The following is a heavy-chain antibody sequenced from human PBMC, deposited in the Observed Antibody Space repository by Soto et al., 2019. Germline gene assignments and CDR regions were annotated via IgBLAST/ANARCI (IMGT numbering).Heavy chain of an antibody. CDR2: IFSNDEK. Sequence: HVTLKESGPVLVNPTETLTLTCTVSGFSLSNGKVGVSWIRQPPGKALEWLAHIFSNDEKSYRTSLKSRLTISEDTANSQVVLTMTNVDPVDTATYYCARILFGRSVAGGYFYMDVWGKGTTVTVSS. D-gene: IGHD6-19*01. CDR1: GFSLSNGKVG. V-gene: IGHV2-26*01. CDR3: ARILFGRSVAGGYFYMDV. J-gene: IGHJ6*03.